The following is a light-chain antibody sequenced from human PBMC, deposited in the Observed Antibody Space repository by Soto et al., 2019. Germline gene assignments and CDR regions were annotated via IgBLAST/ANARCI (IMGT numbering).Light chain of an antibody. J-gene: IGKJ1*01. CDR1: QSISSY. Sequence: DLKMTQSPSTLSAYVGDRVTITCRASQSISSYLNWYQHKPGKAPKLLIYAASSLQSGVPSRFSGSGSGTDFTLTISTLQPEDFATYYCHQTFSTRSWTFGQGTKVDI. V-gene: IGKV1-39*01. CDR3: HQTFSTRSWT. CDR2: AAS.